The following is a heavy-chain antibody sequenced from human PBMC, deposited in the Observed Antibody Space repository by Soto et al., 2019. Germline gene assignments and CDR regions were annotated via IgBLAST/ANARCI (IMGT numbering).Heavy chain of an antibody. CDR2: IIPIFGTA. CDR1: GGTFSSYA. V-gene: IGHV1-69*01. D-gene: IGHD2-15*01. J-gene: IGHJ6*02. CDR3: ARGTDCSGCSCYSDYYGMDV. Sequence: QVQLVQSGAEVKKPGSSVKVSCKASGGTFSSYAISWVRQAPGQGLEWMGGIIPIFGTANYAQKFQGRVTITADESTSTAYMELSSLRSEDTAVYYCARGTDCSGCSCYSDYYGMDVWGQGTTVTVS.